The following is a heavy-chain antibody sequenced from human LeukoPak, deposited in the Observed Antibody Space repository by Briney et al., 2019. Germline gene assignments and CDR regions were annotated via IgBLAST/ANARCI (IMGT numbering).Heavy chain of an antibody. D-gene: IGHD1-26*01. CDR1: GFTFSSYA. CDR3: AKKVVVGATSPYSDFQD. J-gene: IGHJ1*01. V-gene: IGHV3-23*01. CDR2: ISGSGVTT. Sequence: GGSLRLSCVASGFTFSSYAMSWVRQAPGKGLEWVSAISGSGVTTHYAGAVKGRFSISRDNSKNTLYLQMNSLRAEDTALYYCAKKVVVGATSPYSDFQDWGQGTLVTVSS.